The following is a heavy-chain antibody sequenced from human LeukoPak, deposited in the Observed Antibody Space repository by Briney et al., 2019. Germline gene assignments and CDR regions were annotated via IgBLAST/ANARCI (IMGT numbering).Heavy chain of an antibody. J-gene: IGHJ4*02. CDR2: IETKTDGGTT. Sequence: PGGSHRLSCAASGFSFSDAWMSGVRQIPGKGLEWVGRIETKTDGGTTDYAAPVKGRFTISRDDSTNTLFLQMNSLKSEDTAVYYCPTYGSGRKFDYWGQGILVTVSS. D-gene: IGHD3-10*01. V-gene: IGHV3-15*04. CDR1: GFSFSDAW. CDR3: PTYGSGRKFDY.